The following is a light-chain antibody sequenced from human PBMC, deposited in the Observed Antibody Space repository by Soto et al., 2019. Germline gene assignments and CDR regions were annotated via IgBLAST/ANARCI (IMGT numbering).Light chain of an antibody. Sequence: EIVLTQSPGTLSLSPGERATLSCRASQSVSSSYLAWYQQKPGQAPRLLIYGASSRATGIPDRFSGSGSGTDFTLTISRLEPEDLSVYYCQQYGSSSGTFGQRTKLEIK. CDR3: QQYGSSSGT. J-gene: IGKJ1*01. CDR1: QSVSSSY. CDR2: GAS. V-gene: IGKV3-20*01.